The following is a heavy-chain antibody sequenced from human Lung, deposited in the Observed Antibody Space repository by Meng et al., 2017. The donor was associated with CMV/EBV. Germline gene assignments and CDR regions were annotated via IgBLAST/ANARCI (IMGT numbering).Heavy chain of an antibody. J-gene: IGHJ6*02. CDR1: GFTFSSYA. V-gene: IGHV3-30*04. CDR2: ISYDGSNK. CDR3: ARDGIVVPSTSYYYYGMDV. D-gene: IGHD2-2*01. Sequence: SLKISXAASGFTFSSYAMHWVRQAPGKGLEWVAVISYDGSNKYYADSVKGRFTISRDNSKNTLYLQMNSLRAEDTAVYYCARDGIVVPSTSYYYYGMDVWGQGPTVTVSS.